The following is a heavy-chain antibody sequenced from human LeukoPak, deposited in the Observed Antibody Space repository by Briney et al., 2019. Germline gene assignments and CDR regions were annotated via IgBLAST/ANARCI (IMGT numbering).Heavy chain of an antibody. V-gene: IGHV4-39*07. CDR2: IYYSGST. J-gene: IGHJ4*02. CDR3: ARDGRAGSLFAY. D-gene: IGHD6-19*01. CDR1: GGSISSSSYY. Sequence: PSETLSLTCTVSGGSISSSSYYWGGIRQPPGKGLEGIGSIYYSGSTYYNPSLKSRVTISVDTSKNQFSLKLSSVTAADTAIYYCARDGRAGSLFAYWGQGTLVTVSS.